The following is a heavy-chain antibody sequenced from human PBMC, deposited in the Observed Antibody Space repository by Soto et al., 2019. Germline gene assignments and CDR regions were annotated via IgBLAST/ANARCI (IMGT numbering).Heavy chain of an antibody. Sequence: DVQLDQSGGGLVQPGGSLRLSCEASGFPFSNYAMHWVRQAPGKGLEWISYINSCSTTTFHADSITGRLTVSRDNAKNSVYLHMSSLRHDATAIYYCARDLSHWGQGTLVTVSS. J-gene: IGHJ4*02. CDR2: INSCSTTT. CDR3: ARDLSH. CDR1: GFPFSNYA. V-gene: IGHV3-48*02.